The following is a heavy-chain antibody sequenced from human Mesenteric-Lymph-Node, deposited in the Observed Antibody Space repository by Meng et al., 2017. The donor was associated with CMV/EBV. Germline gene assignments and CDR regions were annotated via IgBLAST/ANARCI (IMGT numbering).Heavy chain of an antibody. CDR3: ARASSGSYIDAFDI. D-gene: IGHD1-26*01. CDR2: IDTSDSTT. V-gene: IGHV3-11*01. J-gene: IGHJ3*02. CDR1: GFSFSDYY. Sequence: GESLKISCAASGFSFSDYYMGWMRQAPGKGLEWVAYIDTSDSTTYYADSVQGRFAISRDNAKNSVYLQMSSLRAEDTALYHCARASSGSYIDAFDIWGQGTMVTVSS.